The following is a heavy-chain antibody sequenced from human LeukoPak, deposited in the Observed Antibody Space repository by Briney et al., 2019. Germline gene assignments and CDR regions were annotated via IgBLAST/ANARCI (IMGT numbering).Heavy chain of an antibody. CDR2: ISDVGGT. V-gene: IGHV3-23*01. CDR1: GFTFSNYA. CDR3: AKDHCATARCVAGFDF. D-gene: IGHD2-15*01. Sequence: GGSLRLSCAASGFTFSNYAMSWVRQAPGQGLQWVSSISDVGGTFYADSVKGRFTISRDNSKNTLYLQMNSLRAEDTAIYYCAKDHCATARCVAGFDFWGQGILVTVSS. J-gene: IGHJ4*02.